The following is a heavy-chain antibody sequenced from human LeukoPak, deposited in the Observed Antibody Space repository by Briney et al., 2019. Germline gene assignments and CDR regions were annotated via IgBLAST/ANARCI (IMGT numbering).Heavy chain of an antibody. CDR3: ARDGYYFDSSGYYF. Sequence: PSETLSLTCTVSGGSISSYYWSWIRQPAGKGLEWIGHIYTSGNTNYNPSLKSRVTMSVDTSKNQFSLKLRSVTAADTAVYYCARDGYYFDSSGYYFWGQGTLVTVSS. J-gene: IGHJ4*02. V-gene: IGHV4-4*07. D-gene: IGHD3-22*01. CDR1: GGSISSYY. CDR2: IYTSGNT.